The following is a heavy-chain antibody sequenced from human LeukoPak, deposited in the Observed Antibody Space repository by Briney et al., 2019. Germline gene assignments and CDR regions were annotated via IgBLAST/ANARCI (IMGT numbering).Heavy chain of an antibody. J-gene: IGHJ5*02. Sequence: GGSLRLSCAASGFTFSSYAMSWVRQAPGKGLEWVSTITGSGGSTYYADSVKGRFTISRDNSKNTLYLQMNSLRTEDTAVYYCAEKSGNPSGWFDPWGQGTLVTVSS. CDR1: GFTFSSYA. CDR3: AEKSGNPSGWFDP. D-gene: IGHD1-1*01. CDR2: ITGSGGST. V-gene: IGHV3-23*01.